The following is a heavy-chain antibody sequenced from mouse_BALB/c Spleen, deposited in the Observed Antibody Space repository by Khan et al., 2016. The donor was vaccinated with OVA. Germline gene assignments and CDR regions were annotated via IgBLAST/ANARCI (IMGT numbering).Heavy chain of an antibody. CDR2: ISYSGNT. J-gene: IGHJ2*01. Sequence: VQLKESGPGLVKPSQSLSLTCTVTGYSITSDYAWNWIRQFPGNKLEWMGYISYSGNTKYNPSLKSRISITRDTSTNQFFLQLNFVTIEDTATXYCGRIQGGEFDYWGQGTTLTVSS. CDR1: GYSITSDYA. V-gene: IGHV3-2*02. CDR3: GRIQGGEFDY.